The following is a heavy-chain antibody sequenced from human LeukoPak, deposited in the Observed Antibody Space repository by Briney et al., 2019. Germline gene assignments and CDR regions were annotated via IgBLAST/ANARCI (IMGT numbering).Heavy chain of an antibody. CDR3: ARDPIDPIVLMVYAMLPSYYFDY. CDR1: GYTFTGCY. V-gene: IGHV1-2*02. CDR2: INPNSGGT. D-gene: IGHD2-8*01. Sequence: ASVTVSCKASGYTFTGCYMHWVRQAPGQGLEWMGWINPNSGGTNYAQKFQGRVTMTRDTSISTAYMELSRLRSDDTAVYYCARDPIDPIVLMVYAMLPSYYFDYWGQGTLVTVSS. J-gene: IGHJ4*02.